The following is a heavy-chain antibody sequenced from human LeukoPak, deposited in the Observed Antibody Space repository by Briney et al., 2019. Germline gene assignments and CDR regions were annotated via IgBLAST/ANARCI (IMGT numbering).Heavy chain of an antibody. Sequence: SVKVSCKASGGTFSSYAISWVRQAPGQGLEWMGGIIPIFGTANYAQKLQGRVTITTDESTSTAYMELSSLRSEDTAVYYCARDIPGSIVGDFDYWGQGTLVTVSS. CDR1: GGTFSSYA. V-gene: IGHV1-69*05. CDR2: IIPIFGTA. CDR3: ARDIPGSIVGDFDY. J-gene: IGHJ4*02. D-gene: IGHD1-26*01.